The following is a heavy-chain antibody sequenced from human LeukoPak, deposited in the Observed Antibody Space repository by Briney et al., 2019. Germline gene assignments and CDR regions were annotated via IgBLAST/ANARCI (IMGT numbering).Heavy chain of an antibody. CDR3: AKDGGTSGYYAGFVDY. CDR1: GFTFSNYW. J-gene: IGHJ4*02. V-gene: IGHV3-7*01. D-gene: IGHD3-22*01. CDR2: IKQDGSEI. Sequence: GGSLRLSCAASGFTFSNYWMGWVRQAPGKGLEWVANIKQDGSEIYYVDSVKGRFTISRDNSKNTLYLQMNSLRAEDTAVYYCAKDGGTSGYYAGFVDYWGQGTMVTVSS.